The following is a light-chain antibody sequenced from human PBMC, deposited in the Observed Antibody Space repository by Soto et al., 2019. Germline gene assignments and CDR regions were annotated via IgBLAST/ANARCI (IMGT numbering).Light chain of an antibody. Sequence: DIQMTQSPSSVSASVGDRVTITCRASQDISIWLAWYRQRPGKVPELLIYAASSLQSGVPSRFSGSGSGTDFTLTINGLQPEDFATYYCQQSHSTPPTFGPGTKLEIK. V-gene: IGKV1-12*01. J-gene: IGKJ2*01. CDR1: QDISIW. CDR3: QQSHSTPPT. CDR2: AAS.